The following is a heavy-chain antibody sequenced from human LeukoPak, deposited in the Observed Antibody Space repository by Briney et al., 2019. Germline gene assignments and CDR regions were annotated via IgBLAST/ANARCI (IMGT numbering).Heavy chain of an antibody. V-gene: IGHV3-53*01. CDR1: GFTVSSYC. CDR2: IYSGGNT. CDR3: AREPPVWRESLPSRHFDY. J-gene: IGHJ4*02. Sequence: GGSLRLSCKASGFTVSSYCMSWVRQAPGKGLEWVALIYSGGNTDYADSVKGRFTISRDDSKNTLYIQMNSLRAEDTAAYYCAREPPVWRESLPSRHFDYWGQGTLVTVSS. D-gene: IGHD1-26*01.